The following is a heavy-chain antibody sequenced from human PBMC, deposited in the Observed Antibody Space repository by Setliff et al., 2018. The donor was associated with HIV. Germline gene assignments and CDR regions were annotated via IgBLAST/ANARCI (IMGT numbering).Heavy chain of an antibody. CDR2: INHSGST. CDR1: GGSFSGYY. CDR3: ASISGSGTGQWDAAFDI. Sequence: SETLSLTCAVYGGSFSGYYWSWIRQSPGKGLDWIGEINHSGSTNYSPSLKSRVTISVDTSQNQFSLKLTSATAADTAVYYCASISGSGTGQWDAAFDIWGQGTRVTVSS. D-gene: IGHD3-10*01. V-gene: IGHV4-34*01. J-gene: IGHJ3*02.